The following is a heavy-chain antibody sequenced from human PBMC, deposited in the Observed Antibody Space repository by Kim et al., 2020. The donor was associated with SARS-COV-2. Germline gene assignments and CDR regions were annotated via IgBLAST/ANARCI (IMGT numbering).Heavy chain of an antibody. Sequence: SETLSLTCSVSGGSFSSTPYVWGWVRQPPGKGLEWIGSIYSSGSTYYNPSLKSRVTVSVDTSRNQFSLRLSSVTSPDTAVYYCVRPANHAFDIWGQGTTVTVSS. J-gene: IGHJ3*02. V-gene: IGHV4-39*01. CDR2: IYSSGST. D-gene: IGHD6-25*01. CDR3: VRPANHAFDI. CDR1: GGSFSSTPYV.